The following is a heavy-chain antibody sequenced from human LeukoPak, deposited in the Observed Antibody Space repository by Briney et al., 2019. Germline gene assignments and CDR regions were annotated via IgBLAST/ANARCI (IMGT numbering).Heavy chain of an antibody. CDR2: IYHSGST. CDR3: ARVLYYYDSSGYYHYYYYMDV. Sequence: SETLSLTCAVSGYSISSGYYWGWIRQPPGKGLEWIGSIYHSGSTYYNPSLKSRVTISVDTSKNQFSLKLSSVTAADTAVYYCARVLYYYDSSGYYHYYYYMDVWGKGTTDTVSS. V-gene: IGHV4-38-2*01. J-gene: IGHJ6*03. D-gene: IGHD3-22*01. CDR1: GYSISSGYY.